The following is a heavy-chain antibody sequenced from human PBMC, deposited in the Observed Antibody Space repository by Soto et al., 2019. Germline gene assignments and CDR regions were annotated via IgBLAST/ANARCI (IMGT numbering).Heavy chain of an antibody. CDR3: AGSRIQLEPCGMDV. CDR1: GYTFTSYA. J-gene: IGHJ6*02. CDR2: INAGNGNT. Sequence: QVQLVQSGAEEKKPGASVKVSCKASGYTFTSYAIHWVRQAPGQRLEWMGWINAGNGNTKYSQKFPGRVTITRDTSASTAYMDLSSLRSEDTAVYYCAGSRIQLEPCGMDVWGQGTTVNVSS. D-gene: IGHD1-1*01. V-gene: IGHV1-3*05.